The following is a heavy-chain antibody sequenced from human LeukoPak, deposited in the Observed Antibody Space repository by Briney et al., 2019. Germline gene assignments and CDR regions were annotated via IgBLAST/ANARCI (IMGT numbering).Heavy chain of an antibody. J-gene: IGHJ6*02. CDR2: ISSSGSTI. V-gene: IGHV3-11*01. CDR3: AREVKGEYCSSTSCSWVGDV. D-gene: IGHD2-2*01. Sequence: GGSLRLSCAASGFTFSDCYMSWVRQAPGKGLEWVSYISSSGSTIYYADSVKGRFTISRDNAKNSLYLQMNSLRAEDTAVYYCAREVKGEYCSSTSCSWVGDVWGQGTTVTVSS. CDR1: GFTFSDCY.